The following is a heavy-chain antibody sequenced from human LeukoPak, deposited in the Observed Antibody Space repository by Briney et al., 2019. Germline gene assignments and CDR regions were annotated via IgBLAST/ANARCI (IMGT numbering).Heavy chain of an antibody. D-gene: IGHD2-2*01. V-gene: IGHV3-30*02. CDR3: AKDPHYAE. CDR1: GFRFNTYG. J-gene: IGHJ1*01. Sequence: GGSLKLSCAASGFRFNTYGIHWVRHTPGKGLEWVAFIRNDGANTYYTDSVKGRFTISRDNSKNTAHLQMNSLRGDDTSVYDCAKDPHYAEWGQGTLVTVSS. CDR2: IRNDGANT.